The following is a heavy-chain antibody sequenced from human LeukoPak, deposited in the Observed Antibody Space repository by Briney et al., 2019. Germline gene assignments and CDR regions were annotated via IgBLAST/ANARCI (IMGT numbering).Heavy chain of an antibody. J-gene: IGHJ6*02. Sequence: PGGSLRLSCAASGFTFSSYSMNWVRQAPGKGLEWVSYISSSSSTIYYADSVKGRFTISRDNAKNSLYLQMNSLRAEDMAVYYCARGPGIVVVPAAYGMDVWGQGTTVTVSS. CDR2: ISSSSSTI. V-gene: IGHV3-48*01. D-gene: IGHD2-2*01. CDR1: GFTFSSYS. CDR3: ARGPGIVVVPAAYGMDV.